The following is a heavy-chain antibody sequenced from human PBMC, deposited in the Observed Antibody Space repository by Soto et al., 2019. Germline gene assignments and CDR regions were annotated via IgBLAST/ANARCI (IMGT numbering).Heavy chain of an antibody. CDR1: GFTFSGYS. CDR3: VRRSASGSAGMDV. CDR2: ITSSSSTI. D-gene: IGHD5-12*01. V-gene: IGHV3-48*01. Sequence: GGSLRLSCAASGFTFSGYSMNWVRQAPGKGLKWVSYITSSSSTIYYADPVKGRFTISRDNAKSLLYLQMNSLRAEDTAVYYCVRRSASGSAGMDVWGQGTTVTV. J-gene: IGHJ6*02.